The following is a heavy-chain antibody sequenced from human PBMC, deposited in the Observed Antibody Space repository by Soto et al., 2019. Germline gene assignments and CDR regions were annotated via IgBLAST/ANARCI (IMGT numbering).Heavy chain of an antibody. V-gene: IGHV1-69*13. Sequence: SVKVSCKASGGTFSSYAIHWVRQAPGQGLEWMGGIIPIFGTANYAQKFQGRVTITADESTSTAYMELSSLRSEDTAVYYCARGGYSGFGPTYWGQGTLVTVSS. CDR2: IIPIFGTA. CDR1: GGTFSSYA. CDR3: ARGGYSGFGPTY. J-gene: IGHJ4*02. D-gene: IGHD6-13*01.